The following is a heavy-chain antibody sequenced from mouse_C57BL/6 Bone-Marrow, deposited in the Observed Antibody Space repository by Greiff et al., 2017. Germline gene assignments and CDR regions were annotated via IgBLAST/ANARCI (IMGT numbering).Heavy chain of an antibody. J-gene: IGHJ4*01. CDR1: GYTFTDYN. V-gene: IGHV1-18*01. Sequence: EVQRVESGPELVKPGASVKIPCKASGYTFTDYNMDWVKQSHGKSLEWIGDINPNNGGTIYNQKFKGKATLTVDKSSSTAYMELRSLTSEDTAVYYCARGGYPLYAMDYWGQGTSVTVSS. CDR2: INPNNGGT. CDR3: ARGGYPLYAMDY. D-gene: IGHD1-1*02.